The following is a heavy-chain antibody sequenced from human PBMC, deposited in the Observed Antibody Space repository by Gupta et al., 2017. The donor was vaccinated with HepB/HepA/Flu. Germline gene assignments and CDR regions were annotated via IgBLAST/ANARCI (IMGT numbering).Heavy chain of an antibody. J-gene: IGHJ6*02. CDR1: GFKFGNYG. V-gene: IGHV3-33*05. D-gene: IGHD2-2*01. CDR2: ITYDGSKK. Sequence: QVHLAESGGGVVQPGESLRLSCAASGFKFGNYGMHWVRQVPGKGLEWVALITYDGSKKYYVDSVKGRFTISKDSSKSTLYLQMNSLRAEDTALYYCARDGDYATFTEMDVWGQGTPVTVSS. CDR3: ARDGDYATFTEMDV.